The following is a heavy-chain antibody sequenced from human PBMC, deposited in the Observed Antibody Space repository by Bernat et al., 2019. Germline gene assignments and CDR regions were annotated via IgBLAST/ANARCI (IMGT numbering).Heavy chain of an antibody. V-gene: IGHV4-39*01. J-gene: IGHJ6*02. CDR3: ARGAVTALYYNYYGMDV. D-gene: IGHD6-19*01. CDR2: LYHGENT. Sequence: QLQLQESGPGLVKSSETLSLTCSLSGGSISSSRYYWGWIRQPPGKGLAWIGSLYHGENTYYNPSLKSRVTISVDTSKNQFSLKLTSVTAADTAVYFCARGAVTALYYNYYGMDVWGRGTTVAVSS. CDR1: GGSISSSRYY.